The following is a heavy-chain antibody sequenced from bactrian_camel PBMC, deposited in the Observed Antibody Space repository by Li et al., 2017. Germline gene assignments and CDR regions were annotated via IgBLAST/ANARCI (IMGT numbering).Heavy chain of an antibody. J-gene: IGHJ4*01. CDR3: AADPSPCHIVVGQKGTGKYVYAY. CDR2: IGSAASA. V-gene: IGHV3S53*01. D-gene: IGHD2*01. Sequence: HVQLVESGGGSVQAGGSLTLSCAYSGDTYNSACMGWFRQAPGKEREGVAAIGSAASATYADSVKGRFTISQGNDKNTLYLQLNSLQTEDTAMYYCAADPSPCHIVVGQKGTGKYVYAYWGQGT. CDR1: GDTYNSAC.